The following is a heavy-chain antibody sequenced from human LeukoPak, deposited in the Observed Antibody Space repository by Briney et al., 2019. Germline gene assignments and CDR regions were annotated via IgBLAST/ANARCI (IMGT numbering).Heavy chain of an antibody. J-gene: IGHJ4*02. CDR2: IDPSDSYT. V-gene: IGHV5-10-1*04. Sequence: GESLKISCKGSGYSFTNYWISWVRQMPGKGLEWMGRIDPSDSYTNYSPSFQGQVTISADKSISTAYLQWSSLKASDTAMYYCARHHDYGDYFDYWGQGTLVTVSS. D-gene: IGHD4-17*01. CDR3: ARHHDYGDYFDY. CDR1: GYSFTNYW.